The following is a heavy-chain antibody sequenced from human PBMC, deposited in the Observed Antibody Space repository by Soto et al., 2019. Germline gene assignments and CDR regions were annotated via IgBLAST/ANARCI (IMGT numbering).Heavy chain of an antibody. D-gene: IGHD6-19*01. CDR2: ISYDGSNK. V-gene: IGHV3-30*18. J-gene: IGHJ4*02. CDR1: GFTFSSYG. CDR3: AKDASFWQWLAY. Sequence: PGGSLRLSCAASGFTFSSYGMNWVRQAPGKGLEWVAVISYDGSNKYYADSVKGRFTISRDNSKNTLYLQMNSLRAEDTAVYYCAKDASFWQWLAYWGQGTLVTVSS.